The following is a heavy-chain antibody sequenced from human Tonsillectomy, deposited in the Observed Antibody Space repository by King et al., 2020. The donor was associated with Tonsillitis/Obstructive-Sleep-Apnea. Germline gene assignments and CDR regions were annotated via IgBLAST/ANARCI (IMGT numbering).Heavy chain of an antibody. J-gene: IGHJ6*02. D-gene: IGHD3-3*01. CDR1: GFTFSSYG. V-gene: IGHV3-30*18. CDR3: AKDVTTPHYXYGMDV. Sequence: VQLVESGGGVVQPGRSLRLSCAASGFTFSSYGMHWVRQAPGKGLEWVAVISYDGNNKYYADSVKGRFTISRDNSKNTLYLQMNNLRAEDTAVYFCAKDVTTPHYXYGMDVWGQGTTVTVSS. CDR2: ISYDGNNK.